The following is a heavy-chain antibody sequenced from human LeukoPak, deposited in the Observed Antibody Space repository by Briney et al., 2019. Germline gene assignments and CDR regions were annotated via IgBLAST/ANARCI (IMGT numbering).Heavy chain of an antibody. CDR1: GGSISSYY. V-gene: IGHV4-59*01. J-gene: IGHJ6*02. CDR2: IYYNCST. CDR3: ARLPYHYGMEV. Sequence: SQTLSLTCTVSGGSISSYYYSWIRKPPRQGLDLKGYIYYNCSTNYNHYLNRRISITIYTSKNQNSLTLKPMTATATATSYYARLPYHYGMEVWGQGTTVTVSS.